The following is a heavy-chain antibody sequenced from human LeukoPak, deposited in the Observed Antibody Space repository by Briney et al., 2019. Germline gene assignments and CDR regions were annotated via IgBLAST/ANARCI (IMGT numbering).Heavy chain of an antibody. V-gene: IGHV3-53*01. Sequence: GSLRLSCAASGLTVSSNYMSWVRQAPGKGLEWVSVIYSGGSTYYADSVKGRFTISRDNSKNTLYLQMNSLRAEDTAVYYCAVGGEYHKYYFDYWGQGTLVTVSS. CDR1: GLTVSSNY. D-gene: IGHD3-10*01. CDR3: AVGGEYHKYYFDY. J-gene: IGHJ4*02. CDR2: IYSGGST.